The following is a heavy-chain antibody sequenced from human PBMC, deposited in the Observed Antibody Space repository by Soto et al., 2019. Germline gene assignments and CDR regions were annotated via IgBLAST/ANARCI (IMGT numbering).Heavy chain of an antibody. V-gene: IGHV3-33*06. CDR2: IWYDGSNK. CDR3: AKQGEGYSSDY. D-gene: IGHD6-13*01. Sequence: GGSLRLSCAASGFNFINYGMHWVRQAPGKGLEWVAIIWYDGSNKYYADSVKGRFTISRDNSKNTVYLQMDSLRAEDTAVYYCAKQGEGYSSDYWSQGTLVTVSS. CDR1: GFNFINYG. J-gene: IGHJ4*02.